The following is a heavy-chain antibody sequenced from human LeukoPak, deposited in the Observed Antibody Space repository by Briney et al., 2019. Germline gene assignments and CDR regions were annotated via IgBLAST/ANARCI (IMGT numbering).Heavy chain of an antibody. Sequence: SETLSLTCTVSGGSISSSSYHWGWIRQPPGKGLEWIGSIHNSGSTYYNPSLKSRVTISVDTSKNQFSLKLSSVTAADTAVYYCARQSITMIVVVAYFDLWGRGTLVTVSS. CDR3: ARQSITMIVVVAYFDL. J-gene: IGHJ2*01. D-gene: IGHD3-22*01. V-gene: IGHV4-39*01. CDR2: IHNSGST. CDR1: GGSISSSSYH.